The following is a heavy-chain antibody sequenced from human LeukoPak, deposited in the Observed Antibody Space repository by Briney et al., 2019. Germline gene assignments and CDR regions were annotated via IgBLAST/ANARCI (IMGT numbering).Heavy chain of an antibody. D-gene: IGHD5-24*01. Sequence: SVKVSCKASGGTFSSYAISWVRQAPGQGLEWMGRIKPIFGTANYVQKFQGRVTITTDESTSTAYMELSSLRSEDTAVYYCARDVLRDGYNFYYFDFGAERTVLRVS. J-gene: IGHJ4*02. CDR3: ARDVLRDGYNFYYFDF. V-gene: IGHV1-69*05. CDR2: IKPIFGTA. CDR1: GGTFSSYA.